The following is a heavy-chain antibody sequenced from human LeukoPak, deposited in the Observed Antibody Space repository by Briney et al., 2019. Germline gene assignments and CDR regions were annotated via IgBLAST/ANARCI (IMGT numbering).Heavy chain of an antibody. CDR1: DDSISRDF. D-gene: IGHD3-10*01. CDR2: IRYSGRT. V-gene: IGHV4-59*12. CDR3: ARATPPYGSGSPSLYYYGMDV. Sequence: PSETLSLTCTASDDSISRDFWTWIRQPPGKGLEWIGYIRYSGRTEYNPSLKSRVTISIQTSKNQFSLKLSSVTAADTAVYYCARATPPYGSGSPSLYYYGMDVWGQGTTVTVSS. J-gene: IGHJ6*02.